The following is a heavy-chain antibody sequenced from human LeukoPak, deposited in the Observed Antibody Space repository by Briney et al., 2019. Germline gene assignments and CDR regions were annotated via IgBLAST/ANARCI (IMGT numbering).Heavy chain of an antibody. CDR3: ARGTMIVVVTYYFDC. CDR1: GYTFTGYY. V-gene: IGHV1-2*02. CDR2: INPNSGGT. J-gene: IGHJ4*02. D-gene: IGHD3-22*01. Sequence: ASVKVSCKASGYTFTGYYMHWVRQAPGQGLEWMGWINPNSGGTNYAQKFQGRVTVTRDTSISTAYMELSRLRSDDTAVYYCARGTMIVVVTYYFDCWGQGTLVTVSS.